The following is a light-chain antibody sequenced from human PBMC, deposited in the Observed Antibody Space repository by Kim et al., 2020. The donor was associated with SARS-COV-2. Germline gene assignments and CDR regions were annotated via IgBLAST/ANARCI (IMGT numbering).Light chain of an antibody. J-gene: IGKJ4*01. CDR1: QGVSSN. Sequence: EIVMTQSPATLSVSPGERATLSCRASQGVSSNLAWYQQKPGQAPRLLIYGASTRATGIPARFSGSGSGTEFTLTISSLQSEDSALYFCQQYDKWALTFGGGTKVDIK. V-gene: IGKV3-15*01. CDR2: GAS. CDR3: QQYDKWALT.